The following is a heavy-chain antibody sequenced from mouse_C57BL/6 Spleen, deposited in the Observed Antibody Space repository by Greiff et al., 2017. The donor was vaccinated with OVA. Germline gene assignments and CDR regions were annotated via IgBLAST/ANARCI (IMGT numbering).Heavy chain of an antibody. D-gene: IGHD2-4*01. CDR3: ARSYYDYDGFAY. CDR2: IWTGGGT. Sequence: QVQLQQSGPGLVAPSQSLSITCTVSGFSLTSYAISWVRQPPGKGLEWLGVIWTGGGTNYNSALKSRLSISKDNSKSQVFLKMNSLQTDDTARYYCARSYYDYDGFAYWGQGTLVTVAA. J-gene: IGHJ3*01. CDR1: GFSLTSYA. V-gene: IGHV2-9-1*01.